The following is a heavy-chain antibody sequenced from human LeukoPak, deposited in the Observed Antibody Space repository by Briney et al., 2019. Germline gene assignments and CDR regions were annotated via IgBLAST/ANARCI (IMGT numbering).Heavy chain of an antibody. Sequence: KSSETLSLTCAVSGDSIRSVGYSWSWIRQPPGKRLEWLGYVYHSGNANYNPSLKSRLTISVDTSRNEFSLKLSSATAADTAVYYCARIGRNYRRSSASWYYFDNWGQGTLVTVSS. V-gene: IGHV4-30-4*07. D-gene: IGHD2-2*01. CDR2: VYHSGNA. CDR1: GDSIRSVGYS. CDR3: ARIGRNYRRSSASWYYFDN. J-gene: IGHJ4*02.